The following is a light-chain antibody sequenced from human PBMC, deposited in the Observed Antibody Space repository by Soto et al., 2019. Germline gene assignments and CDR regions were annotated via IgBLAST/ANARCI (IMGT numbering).Light chain of an antibody. J-gene: IGKJ2*01. CDR2: TAS. CDR3: QQSYSTPYT. V-gene: IGKV1-39*01. Sequence: DIQMTQSPSSLSASVGERVTVTCRASQSISRRLSWYQQKPGGVPKLLMYTASTLQSGIPSSFSGSGSGTDFTLTITSLHPEDFATYYYQQSYSTPYTFGQGTKLEI. CDR1: QSISRR.